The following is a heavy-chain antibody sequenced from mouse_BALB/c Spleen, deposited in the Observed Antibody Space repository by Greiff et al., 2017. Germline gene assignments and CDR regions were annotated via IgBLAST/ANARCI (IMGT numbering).Heavy chain of an antibody. CDR1: GFDFSRYW. V-gene: IGHV4-2*02. Sequence: DVMLVESGGGLVQPGGSLNLSCAASGFDFSRYWMSWARQAPGKGQEWIGEINPGSSTINYTPSLKDKFIISRDNAKNTLYLQMSKVRSEDTALYYCARRGDVYAMDYWGQGTSVTVSS. CDR2: INPGSSTI. CDR3: ARRGDVYAMDY. D-gene: IGHD3-3*01. J-gene: IGHJ4*01.